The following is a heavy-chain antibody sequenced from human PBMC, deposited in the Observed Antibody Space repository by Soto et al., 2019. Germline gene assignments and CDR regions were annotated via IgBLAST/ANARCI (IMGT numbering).Heavy chain of an antibody. D-gene: IGHD3-9*01. CDR2: IYYSGNT. CDR1: GGSISSSY. Sequence: SETLSLTCTVSGGSISSSYWSWIRQPPGEGLEWVGYIYYSGNTNYNPSLKSRVTISVDTSKKQFSLKLTSVTAADTAVYYCARTHFDILTGYYFDYWGQGTPVTVSS. J-gene: IGHJ4*02. CDR3: ARTHFDILTGYYFDY. V-gene: IGHV4-59*01.